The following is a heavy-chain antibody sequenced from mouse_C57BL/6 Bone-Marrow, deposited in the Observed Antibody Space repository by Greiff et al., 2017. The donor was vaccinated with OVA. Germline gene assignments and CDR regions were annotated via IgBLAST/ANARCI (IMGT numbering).Heavy chain of an antibody. CDR1: GYTFTSYG. CDR2: IYIGNGYT. D-gene: IGHD1-1*01. J-gene: IGHJ1*03. V-gene: IGHV1-58*01. Sequence: EVKLMESGAELVRPGSSVKMSCKTSGYTFTSYGINWVKQRPGQGLEWIGYIYIGNGYTEYNEKFKGKATLTSDTSSSTAYMQLSSLTSEDSAIYFCARDYYGSSHWYFDVWGTGTTVTVSS. CDR3: ARDYYGSSHWYFDV.